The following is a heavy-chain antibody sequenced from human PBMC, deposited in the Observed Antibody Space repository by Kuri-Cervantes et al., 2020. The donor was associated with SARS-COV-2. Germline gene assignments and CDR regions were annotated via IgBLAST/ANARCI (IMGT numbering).Heavy chain of an antibody. Sequence: SETLSLTCAVSGVSVSHGTYSWSWIRQPAGKGLEWIGHLDTSGTTTYNPSLKSRVTISVDTSKNQFSLKLSSVTAADTAVYYCARTKTAVAGTVFYFDYWGQGTLVTVSS. V-gene: IGHV4-61*09. CDR1: GVSVSHGTYS. CDR3: ARTKTAVAGTVFYFDY. CDR2: LDTSGTT. D-gene: IGHD6-19*01. J-gene: IGHJ4*02.